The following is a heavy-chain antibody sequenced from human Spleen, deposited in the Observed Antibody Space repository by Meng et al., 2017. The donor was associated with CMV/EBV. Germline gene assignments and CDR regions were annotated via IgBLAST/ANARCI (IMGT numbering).Heavy chain of an antibody. Sequence: SGVTFSRYALHWVRQAPGKGLEWVAVITYDGSNKYYADSVKGRFTISRDNSKNTVNMEMNSLRPEDTAVYYCASLNDILTGYSAYDYWGQGTLVTVSS. CDR1: GVTFSRYA. CDR3: ASLNDILTGYSAYDY. J-gene: IGHJ4*02. D-gene: IGHD3-9*01. V-gene: IGHV3-30-3*01. CDR2: ITYDGSNK.